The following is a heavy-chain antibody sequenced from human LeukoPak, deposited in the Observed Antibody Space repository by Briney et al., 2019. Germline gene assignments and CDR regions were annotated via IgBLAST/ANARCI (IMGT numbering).Heavy chain of an antibody. D-gene: IGHD6-19*01. CDR2: INPNSGGT. CDR1: GYTFTGYY. V-gene: IGHV1-2*02. Sequence: ASVKVSCKASGYTFTGYYIHWVRQAPGQGLEWMGWINPNSGGTNYAQKLQGRVTMTTDTSTSTAYMELRSLRSDDTAVYYCARDPGYSSNDAFDIWGQGTMVTVSS. CDR3: ARDPGYSSNDAFDI. J-gene: IGHJ3*02.